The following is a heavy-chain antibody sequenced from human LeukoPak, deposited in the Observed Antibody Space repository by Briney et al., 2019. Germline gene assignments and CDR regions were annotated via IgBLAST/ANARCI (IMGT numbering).Heavy chain of an antibody. Sequence: ASVKVSCKASGYTFTGYYMHWVRQAPGQGLEWMGWINPNSGGTNYAQKFQGWVTMTRDTSISTAYMELSRLRSDDTAVYYCARERRYFDWLEGALDYWGQGTLVTVSS. CDR1: GYTFTGYY. CDR2: INPNSGGT. V-gene: IGHV1-2*04. J-gene: IGHJ4*02. D-gene: IGHD3-9*01. CDR3: ARERRYFDWLEGALDY.